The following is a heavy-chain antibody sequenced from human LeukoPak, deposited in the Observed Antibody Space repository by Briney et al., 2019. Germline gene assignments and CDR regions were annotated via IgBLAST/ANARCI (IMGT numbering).Heavy chain of an antibody. V-gene: IGHV4-59*01. Sequence: SETLSLTCTVSGGSISSYYWSWIRQPPGKGLEWIGYIFYSGSTNYNPSLKSRVTISVDTSKNQFSLKLNSVTAADTAVYYCARERAVMIGGDCDYWGQGTLVTVSS. D-gene: IGHD3-16*01. CDR3: ARERAVMIGGDCDY. CDR1: GGSISSYY. CDR2: IFYSGST. J-gene: IGHJ4*02.